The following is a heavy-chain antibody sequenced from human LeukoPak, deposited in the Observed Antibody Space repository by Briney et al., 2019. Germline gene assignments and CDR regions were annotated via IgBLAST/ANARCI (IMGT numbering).Heavy chain of an antibody. CDR2: ISGGGDNT. CDR3: AKFEGALLGNYYMDV. J-gene: IGHJ6*03. V-gene: IGHV3-23*01. Sequence: PGGPLSLSCAVSGFPFSDFAMSWVRQAPGKGLEWVSTISGGGDNTHFADSVKGRFTISRDNSKNTLFLQMVSLRAEDTAVYYCAKFEGALLGNYYMDVWGKGTTVTVSS. CDR1: GFPFSDFA.